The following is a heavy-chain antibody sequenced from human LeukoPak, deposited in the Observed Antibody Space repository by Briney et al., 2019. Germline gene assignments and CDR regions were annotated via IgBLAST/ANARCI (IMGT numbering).Heavy chain of an antibody. V-gene: IGHV4-39*01. CDR1: GVSISSSNSY. J-gene: IGHJ6*03. CDR3: ARGPRLLYHNYGSGRGGYMDV. D-gene: IGHD3-10*01. CDR2: IYYSGNT. Sequence: SETLSLTCTVSGVSISSSNSYWGWIRQPPGKGLEWIGSIYYSGNTYYNASLKSQVSISIDTSKNQFSLKLTSVTAADTAVYYCARGPRLLYHNYGSGRGGYMDVWGKGTTVTVSS.